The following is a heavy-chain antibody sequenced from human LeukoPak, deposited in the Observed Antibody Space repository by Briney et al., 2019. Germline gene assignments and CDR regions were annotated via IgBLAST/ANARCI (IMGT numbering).Heavy chain of an antibody. CDR1: GGSISGGGYY. V-gene: IGHV4-31*03. Sequence: SETLSLTCTVSGGSISGGGYYWSWIRQHPGKGLEWIGYIYYSGSTYYNPSLKSRVTISVDTSKNQFSLKLSSVTAADTAVYYCARVSPGGSPYFDYWGQGTLVTVSS. J-gene: IGHJ4*02. D-gene: IGHD2-15*01. CDR2: IYYSGST. CDR3: ARVSPGGSPYFDY.